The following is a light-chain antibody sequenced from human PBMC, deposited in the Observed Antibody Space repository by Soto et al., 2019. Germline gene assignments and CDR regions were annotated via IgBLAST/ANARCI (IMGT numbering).Light chain of an antibody. Sequence: DIQMTQSPSSLSASFGDRVTLTCRASQNIDTYLNWYQQKPGTAPKLLMYAASSLHSGVPSRFSGSGSGTDFTLTISSLQPADFATYYYQQSHTTPYTFGQGTKLEI. CDR1: QNIDTY. CDR2: AAS. CDR3: QQSHTTPYT. V-gene: IGKV1-39*01. J-gene: IGKJ2*01.